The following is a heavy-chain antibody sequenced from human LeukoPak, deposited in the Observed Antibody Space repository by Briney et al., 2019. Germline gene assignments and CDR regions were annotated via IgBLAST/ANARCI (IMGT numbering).Heavy chain of an antibody. V-gene: IGHV1-2*02. CDR1: GYTFTSYG. CDR2: INPNSGGT. D-gene: IGHD5-18*01. CDR3: ARDRLPHYTAWIDY. J-gene: IGHJ4*02. Sequence: ASVKVFCKASGYTFTSYGISLVRQAPGQGLEWRGWINPNSGGTNYAQKFQGRVTMTRDTSISTVYMELSSLRSDDTAVYYCARDRLPHYTAWIDYWGQGTLVTVSS.